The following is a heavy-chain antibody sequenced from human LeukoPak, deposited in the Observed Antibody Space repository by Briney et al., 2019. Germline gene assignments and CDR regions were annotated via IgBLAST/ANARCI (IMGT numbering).Heavy chain of an antibody. J-gene: IGHJ3*01. CDR3: ASGWYYDSSGYYVDAFDF. D-gene: IGHD3-22*01. Sequence: GGSLRLSCAASGFTFSNYWMHWVRQAPGKGLVWVSRINTDGCSTNYADSVKGRFTISRDSAKNSLYLQMNSLRDEDTAVYYCASGWYYDSSGYYVDAFDFWGQGTMVTVSS. V-gene: IGHV3-74*01. CDR1: GFTFSNYW. CDR2: INTDGCST.